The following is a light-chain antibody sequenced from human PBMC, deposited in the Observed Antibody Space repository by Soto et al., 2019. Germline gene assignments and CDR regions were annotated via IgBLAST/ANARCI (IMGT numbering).Light chain of an antibody. CDR1: NGDIGGDNY. V-gene: IGLV2-14*01. Sequence: QSVLTQPASVSGSPGQSIAISCTGTNGDIGGDNYVSWYQQHPGKAPKLLIYDVSNRPSGVSNLFSGSKSGNMASLTISGFQAEDEADYYCSSYTSSYTWLFGGGTKLTVL. CDR3: SSYTSSYTWL. J-gene: IGLJ3*02. CDR2: DVS.